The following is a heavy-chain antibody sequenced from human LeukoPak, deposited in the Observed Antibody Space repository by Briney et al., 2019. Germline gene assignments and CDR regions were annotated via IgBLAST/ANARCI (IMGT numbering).Heavy chain of an antibody. D-gene: IGHD2-2*01. Sequence: SVKVSCKASGGTFSSYAISWVRQAPGQGLEWMGRIIPVLGIANYAQKFQGRVTITADKSTSTAYMELSSLRSEDTAVYYYARLGYCSSTSCSGGFDYWGQGTLVTVSS. V-gene: IGHV1-69*04. CDR1: GGTFSSYA. CDR3: ARLGYCSSTSCSGGFDY. CDR2: IIPVLGIA. J-gene: IGHJ4*02.